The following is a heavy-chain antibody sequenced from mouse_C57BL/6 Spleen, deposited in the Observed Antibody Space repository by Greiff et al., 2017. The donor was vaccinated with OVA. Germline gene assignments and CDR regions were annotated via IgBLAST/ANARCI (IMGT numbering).Heavy chain of an antibody. Sequence: VQLQQSGAELVKPGASVKLSCTASGFNIKDYYMHWVKQRTEQGLEWIGRIDPAAGETKYAPKFQGKATITADTSSNTAYLQLSSLTSEDTAVDYCARSDYSNYLVAYWGQGTLVTVSA. V-gene: IGHV14-2*01. CDR3: ARSDYSNYLVAY. J-gene: IGHJ3*01. CDR1: GFNIKDYY. CDR2: IDPAAGET. D-gene: IGHD2-5*01.